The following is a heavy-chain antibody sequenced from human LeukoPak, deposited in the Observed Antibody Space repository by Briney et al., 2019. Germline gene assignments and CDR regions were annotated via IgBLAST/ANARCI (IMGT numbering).Heavy chain of an antibody. CDR3: ARDGSLGGNPGWPDY. CDR1: GFTFSSYS. CDR2: ISSSSSYI. J-gene: IGHJ4*02. D-gene: IGHD4-23*01. V-gene: IGHV3-21*01. Sequence: GGSLRLSCAASGFTFSSYSMNWVRQAPGKGLEWVSSISSSSSYIYYADSVKRRFTISRDNAKNSLYLQMNSLRAEDTAVYYCARDGSLGGNPGWPDYWGQGTLVTVSS.